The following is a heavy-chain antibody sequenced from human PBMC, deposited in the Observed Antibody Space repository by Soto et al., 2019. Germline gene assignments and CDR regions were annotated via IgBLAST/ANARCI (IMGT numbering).Heavy chain of an antibody. J-gene: IGHJ4*02. D-gene: IGHD3-3*01. CDR2: INAGNGNT. Sequence: ASVKVSCKASGYTFTSYAMHWVRQAPGQRLEWMGWINAGNGNTKYSQKFQDGVTITRDTSASTAYMELSSLRSEDTAVYYCARPWTGYEYFDYWGQGTLVTVSS. CDR3: ARPWTGYEYFDY. V-gene: IGHV1-3*01. CDR1: GYTFTSYA.